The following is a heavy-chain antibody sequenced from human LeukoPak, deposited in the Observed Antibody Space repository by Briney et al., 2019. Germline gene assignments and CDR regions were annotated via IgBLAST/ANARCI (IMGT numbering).Heavy chain of an antibody. V-gene: IGHV6-1*01. CDR2: TYYRSKWYN. Sequence: SQTLSLTCAISGDSVSSNSAAWNWIRQSPSRGLEWLGRTYYRSKWYNDYAVSVKSRITINPATSKNQFSLRLNSVTPEDTAVYYCARVEAAAGTYYYGMDVWGQGTTVTVSS. CDR3: ARVEAAAGTYYYGMDV. D-gene: IGHD6-13*01. CDR1: GDSVSSNSAA. J-gene: IGHJ6*02.